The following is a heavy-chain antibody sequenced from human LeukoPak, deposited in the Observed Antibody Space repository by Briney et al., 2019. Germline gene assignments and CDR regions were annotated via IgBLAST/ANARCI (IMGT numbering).Heavy chain of an antibody. CDR1: GYTFTSYG. Sequence: GASVKVSCKASGYTFTSYGISWVRQAPGQGLEWMGWISAYNGNTNYAQKLQGRVTMTTDTSTSTAYMELRSLRSDDTAVYYCWRDLRLGYCSSTSCYGGPSRFDPWGQGTLVTVSS. CDR3: WRDLRLGYCSSTSCYGGPSRFDP. CDR2: ISAYNGNT. J-gene: IGHJ5*02. V-gene: IGHV1-18*01. D-gene: IGHD2-2*01.